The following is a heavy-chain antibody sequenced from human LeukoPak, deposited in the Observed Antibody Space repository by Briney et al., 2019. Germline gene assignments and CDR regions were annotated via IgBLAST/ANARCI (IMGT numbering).Heavy chain of an antibody. Sequence: SGPTLVNPTQTLTLTCTFSGISFTSTGVAVGWIRQPPGKALEWLALIFWDNDDRYSPSLKSRLTITKVTSKNQVVFTMTNLDPVDTATYYCAQRIGRGARPFDYWGQGILVTVSS. D-gene: IGHD1-26*01. V-gene: IGHV2-5*02. J-gene: IGHJ4*02. CDR1: GISFTSTGVA. CDR3: AQRIGRGARPFDY. CDR2: IFWDNDD.